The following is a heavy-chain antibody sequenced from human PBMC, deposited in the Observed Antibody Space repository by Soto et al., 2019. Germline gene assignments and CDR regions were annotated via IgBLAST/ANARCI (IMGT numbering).Heavy chain of an antibody. CDR3: ARLQAAAGDNDLTFDY. CDR2: IDPSDSYT. J-gene: IGHJ4*02. D-gene: IGHD6-13*01. Sequence: GESLKISCKGSGYSFTSYWIGWVLQIPWKGLEWMGRIDPSDSYTNYSPSFQGHVTISADKSISTAYLQWSSLKASDTAMYYCARLQAAAGDNDLTFDYWGQGTLVTVSS. V-gene: IGHV5-10-1*01. CDR1: GYSFTSYW.